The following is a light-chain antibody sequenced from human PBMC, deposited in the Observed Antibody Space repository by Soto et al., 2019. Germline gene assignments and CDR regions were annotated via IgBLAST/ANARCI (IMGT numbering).Light chain of an antibody. CDR3: QQYDSSRT. CDR2: GVS. V-gene: IGKV3-20*01. CDR1: QSVSSRF. Sequence: EIVLTQSPGTLSLSPGERATLSCRASQSVSSRFLAWYQQKPGQAPRLLVYGVSRRATGIPDRFTGSGSETDFTLTITGLEPEDFAVYYCQQYDSSRTFGQGTKVEMK. J-gene: IGKJ1*01.